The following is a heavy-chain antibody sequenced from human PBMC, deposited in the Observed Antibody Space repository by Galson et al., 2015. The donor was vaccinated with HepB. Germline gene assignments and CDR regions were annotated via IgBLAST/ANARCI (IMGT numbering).Heavy chain of an antibody. D-gene: IGHD2-8*01. J-gene: IGHJ4*02. Sequence: SLRLSCAASGFTFSIYGMTWVRQAPGKGLEWISTINDNGLKTYYADSVKGRFTISRDNSKSALFLQIDSLRVEDTAVYYCAKDNESRGLDHWGQGTLVTVSS. CDR2: INDNGLKT. CDR3: AKDNESRGLDH. V-gene: IGHV3-23*01. CDR1: GFTFSIYG.